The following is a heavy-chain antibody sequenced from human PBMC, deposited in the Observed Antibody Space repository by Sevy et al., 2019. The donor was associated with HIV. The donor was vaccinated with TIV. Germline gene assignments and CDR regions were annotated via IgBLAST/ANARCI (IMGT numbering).Heavy chain of an antibody. J-gene: IGHJ3*02. CDR2: IYSGGST. CDR3: ARVLGSRWGLRHRGAFDI. D-gene: IGHD1-26*01. CDR1: GFTVSSNY. V-gene: IGHV3-53*01. Sequence: GGSLRLSCAASGFTVSSNYMSWVRQAPGKGLEWVSVIYSGGSTYYADSVKGRFTISRDNSKNTLYLQMNSLRAEDTAVYYCARVLGSRWGLRHRGAFDIWGQGTMVTVSS.